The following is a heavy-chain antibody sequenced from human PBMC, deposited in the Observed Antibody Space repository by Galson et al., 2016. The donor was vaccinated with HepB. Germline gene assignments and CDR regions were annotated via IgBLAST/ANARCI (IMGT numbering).Heavy chain of an antibody. Sequence: SLRLSCAASGFTFSNYAMSWVRQAPGKGLEWVSSISGSGGTTYYADSVKGRFTISRDKSKNTLYLQMNSLRGEDTAVYYCARDAFPDDACDIWGQGTMVTVSS. CDR1: GFTFSNYA. CDR3: ARDAFPDDACDI. CDR2: ISGSGGTT. D-gene: IGHD3-16*01. J-gene: IGHJ3*02. V-gene: IGHV3-23*01.